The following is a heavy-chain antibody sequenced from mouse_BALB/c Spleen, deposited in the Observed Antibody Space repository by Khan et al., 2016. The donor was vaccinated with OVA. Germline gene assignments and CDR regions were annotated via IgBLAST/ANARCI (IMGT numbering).Heavy chain of an antibody. D-gene: IGHD2-14*01. CDR2: INPSNGYT. J-gene: IGHJ3*01. Sequence: QVRLQQSGAELARPGASVKMSCKASGYTFTSYTIHWIKERPGQGLEWIGNINPSNGYTNYTQKFKGKATLTTDKSSTTAYLQLSSLTSDDAAVYNCVRDGAYHKNDGWFAYWGQGTLVTVSA. V-gene: IGHV1-4*01. CDR1: GYTFTSYT. CDR3: VRDGAYHKNDGWFAY.